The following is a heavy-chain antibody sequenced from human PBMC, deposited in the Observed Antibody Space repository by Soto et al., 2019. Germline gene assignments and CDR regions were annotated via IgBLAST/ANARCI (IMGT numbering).Heavy chain of an antibody. Sequence: QLQLQESGPGLVKPSETLSLTCTVSGGSISSSSYYWGWIRQAPGKGLEWIGSIYYSGSTYYNPSLKSRVTISVDTSTNRFSLMLGSVTAADTAVYYCAREDSYYAILAGYYSNFDYWGQGTLVTVSS. J-gene: IGHJ4*02. CDR3: AREDSYYAILAGYYSNFDY. CDR1: GGSISSSSYY. V-gene: IGHV4-39*01. D-gene: IGHD3-9*01. CDR2: IYYSGST.